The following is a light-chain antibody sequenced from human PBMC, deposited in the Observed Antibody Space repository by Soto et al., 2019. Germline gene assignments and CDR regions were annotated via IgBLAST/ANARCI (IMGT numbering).Light chain of an antibody. J-gene: IGKJ2*01. V-gene: IGKV1-39*01. CDR3: QQSYSAPYT. CDR1: QNIDRY. Sequence: DIQMTQSPSSLSASVGDRVSISCRTSQNIDRYLNWYQQKPGKAPQVLISGAAGLQSGVPSRFSGSGSGTEFTLSISSLQPEDFATYFCQQSYSAPYTFGQGTRLEI. CDR2: GAA.